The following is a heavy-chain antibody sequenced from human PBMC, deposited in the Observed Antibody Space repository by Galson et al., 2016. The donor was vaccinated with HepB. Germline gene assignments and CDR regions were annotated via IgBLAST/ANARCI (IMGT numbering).Heavy chain of an antibody. CDR3: ARGGTGRLAYYYYGMDV. V-gene: IGHV3-30*04. J-gene: IGHJ6*02. CDR2: ISDDGSSK. CDR1: GFTFRYFS. Sequence: SLRLSCAASGFTFRYFSIHWVRQAPGKGLEWVTIISDDGSSKYYADSVKCRFTISRDNSKKTVNLQMNNLRTEDTAVYYCARGGTGRLAYYYYGMDVWGPGTTVTVSS. D-gene: IGHD1-1*01.